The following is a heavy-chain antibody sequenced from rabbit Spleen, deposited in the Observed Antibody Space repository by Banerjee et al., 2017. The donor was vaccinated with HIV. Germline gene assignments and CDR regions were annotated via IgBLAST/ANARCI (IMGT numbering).Heavy chain of an antibody. J-gene: IGHJ6*01. V-gene: IGHV1S40*01. Sequence: QSLEESGGGLVKPGASLTLTCKASGFDFNSGYDMCWVRQAPGKGLEWIACIDTGSSSFTYFAHWAKGRFTISKASSTTVTLQMTSLTAADTATYFCARDTGSSFSSYGMDLWGPGTLVTV. D-gene: IGHD8-1*01. CDR3: ARDTGSSFSSYGMDL. CDR2: IDTGSSSFT. CDR1: GFDFNSGYD.